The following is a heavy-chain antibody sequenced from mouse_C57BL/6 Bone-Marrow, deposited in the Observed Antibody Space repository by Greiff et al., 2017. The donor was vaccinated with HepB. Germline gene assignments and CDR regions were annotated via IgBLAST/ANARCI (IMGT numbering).Heavy chain of an antibody. CDR3: TTRYYGSPWFAY. J-gene: IGHJ3*01. CDR2: IDPENGDT. CDR1: GFNIKDDY. D-gene: IGHD1-1*01. Sequence: EVKVVESGAELVRPGASVKLSCTASGFNIKDDYMHWVKQRPEQGLEWIGWIDPENGDTEYASKFQGKATITADTSSNTAYLQLSSLTSEDTAVYYCTTRYYGSPWFAYWGQGTLVTVSA. V-gene: IGHV14-4*01.